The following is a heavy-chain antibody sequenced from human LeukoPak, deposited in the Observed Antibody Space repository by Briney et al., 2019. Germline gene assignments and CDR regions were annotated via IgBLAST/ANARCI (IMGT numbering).Heavy chain of an antibody. J-gene: IGHJ6*02. CDR2: ISWNSGSI. D-gene: IGHD6-13*01. CDR3: AKDISRIAASQGVDDPYYYYYGMDV. V-gene: IGHV3-9*01. CDR1: GFTFDDYA. Sequence: PGRSLRLSRAASGFTFDDYAMHWVRQAPGKGLEWVSGISWNSGSIGYADSVKGRFTISRDNAKNSLYLQMNSLRAEDTALYYCAKDISRIAASQGVDDPYYYYYGMDVWGQGTTVTVSS.